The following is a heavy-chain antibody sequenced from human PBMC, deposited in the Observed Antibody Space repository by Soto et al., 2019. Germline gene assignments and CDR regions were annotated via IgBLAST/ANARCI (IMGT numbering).Heavy chain of an antibody. D-gene: IGHD3-3*01. CDR3: ARDPGLITIFGVVAGPDL. Sequence: QVQLVQSGAEVKKPGASVKVSCKASGYTFTSYGIIWVRQAPGQGLEWMGWISAYNGNTNYAQKLQGRVTMTTDTSTRTAYRELRRLRSEDTAVYYCARDPGLITIFGVVAGPDLWGQGTLVTGSS. V-gene: IGHV1-18*01. J-gene: IGHJ4*02. CDR1: GYTFTSYG. CDR2: ISAYNGNT.